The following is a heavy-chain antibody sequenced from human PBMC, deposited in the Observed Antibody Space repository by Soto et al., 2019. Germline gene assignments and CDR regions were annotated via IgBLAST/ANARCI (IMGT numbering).Heavy chain of an antibody. CDR3: ATERGGWFDP. V-gene: IGHV4-61*01. CDR2: IYYSGST. CDR1: GGSVSSGNYY. J-gene: IGHJ5*02. D-gene: IGHD1-1*01. Sequence: PSETLSLTCTVSGGSVSSGNYYWSWIRQPPGKGLGWIGYIYYSGSTNYNPSLKSRVTISVDTSKNQFSLKLSSVTAADTAVYYCATERGGWFDPWGQGTLVTVSS.